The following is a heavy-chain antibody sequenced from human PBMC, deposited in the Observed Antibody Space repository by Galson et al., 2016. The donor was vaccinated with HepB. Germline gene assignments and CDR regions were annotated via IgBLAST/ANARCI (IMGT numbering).Heavy chain of an antibody. CDR2: ISAGRT. V-gene: IGHV3-48*01. D-gene: IGHD2-2*01. J-gene: IGHJ6*04. CDR1: GFTFSDYS. CDR3: ARGLYSRYCSSTSCYVSPYYYGMDV. Sequence: SLRLSCALSGFTFSDYSMNWVRQAPGKGLEWMSYISAGRTSYADSVKGRFTISRDNSKNTLYLQMNSLRAEDTAVYYCARGLYSRYCSSTSCYVSPYYYGMDVWGKGTTVTVSS.